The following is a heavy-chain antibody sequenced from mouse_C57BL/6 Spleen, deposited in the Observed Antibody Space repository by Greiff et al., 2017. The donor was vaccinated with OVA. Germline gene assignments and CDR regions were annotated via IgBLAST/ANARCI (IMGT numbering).Heavy chain of an antibody. CDR3: ARWGLGRNFAY. D-gene: IGHD4-1*01. CDR1: GYTFTDYN. J-gene: IGHJ2*01. V-gene: IGHV1-26*01. CDR2: INPNNGGT. Sequence: VQLQQSGPELVKPGASVKISCKASGYTFTDYNMNWVKQSHGKSLEWIGDINPNNGGTSYNQKFKGKATLTVDKSSSTAYMELRSLTSEDSAVYYCARWGLGRNFAYWGQGTTLTVSA.